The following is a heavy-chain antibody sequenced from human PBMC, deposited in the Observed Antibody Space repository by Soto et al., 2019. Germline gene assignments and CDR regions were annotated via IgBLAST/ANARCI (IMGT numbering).Heavy chain of an antibody. CDR2: ISGSGGST. CDR3: AKDPVRLERSGPKQNWFDP. Sequence: PGGSLRLSXAASGFTFSSYAMSWVRQAPGKGLEWVSAISGSGGSTYYADSVRGRFTISRDNSKNTLYLQMNSLRAEDTAVYYCAKDPVRLERSGPKQNWFDPWGQGTLVTVSS. J-gene: IGHJ5*02. V-gene: IGHV3-23*01. CDR1: GFTFSSYA. D-gene: IGHD1-1*01.